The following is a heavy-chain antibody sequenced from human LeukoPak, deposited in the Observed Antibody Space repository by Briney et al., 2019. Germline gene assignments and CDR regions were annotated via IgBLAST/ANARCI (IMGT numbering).Heavy chain of an antibody. D-gene: IGHD2-21*02. CDR3: VVANCGGDCSH. CDR1: GFTFRNYW. CDR2: INSDGSNT. V-gene: IGHV3-74*01. J-gene: IGHJ4*02. Sequence: GGSLRLSCAASGFTFRNYWMYWVRQALGKGLVWVSRINSDGSNTGYADSVKGRFTISRDNAKNTLYLHMNSLRADDTAVYYCVVANCGGDCSHWGQGTLVTVSS.